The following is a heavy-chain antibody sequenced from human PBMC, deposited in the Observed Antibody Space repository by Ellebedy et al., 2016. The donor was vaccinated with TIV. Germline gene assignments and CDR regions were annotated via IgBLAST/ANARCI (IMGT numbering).Heavy chain of an antibody. Sequence: PGGSLRLSCAASGFTFSNYWMHWVRQVPGEGLVWVSRIGSDGIGTSYADSVKGRFNISRDNAKNSLYLHMNSLRAEDTAMYYCARVRSVYHYMDVWGKGTMVTVSS. D-gene: IGHD2-8*01. V-gene: IGHV3-74*01. CDR2: IGSDGIGT. CDR3: ARVRSVYHYMDV. CDR1: GFTFSNYW. J-gene: IGHJ6*03.